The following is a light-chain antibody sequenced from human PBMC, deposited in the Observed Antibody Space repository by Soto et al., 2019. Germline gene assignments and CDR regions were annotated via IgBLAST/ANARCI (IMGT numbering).Light chain of an antibody. CDR2: AAS. Sequence: IPLTQSSSSLSASVGDRVTITCRASQGISSFLAWYQQKPGKAPKLLIYAASTLQSGVPSRFSGSGSGTDFTLTISSLQPEDFATYNCQQLNSYPLTFGGGTKVEIK. V-gene: IGKV1-9*01. J-gene: IGKJ4*01. CDR3: QQLNSYPLT. CDR1: QGISSF.